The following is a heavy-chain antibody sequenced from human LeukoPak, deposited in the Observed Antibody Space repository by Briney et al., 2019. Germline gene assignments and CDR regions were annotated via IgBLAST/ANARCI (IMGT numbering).Heavy chain of an antibody. V-gene: IGHV3-30*02. J-gene: IGHJ4*02. Sequence: GGSLRLSCAASGFTFSSYGMHWVRQAPGKGLEWVAFIRYDGSNKYHADSVKGRFTISRDNSKNTLYLQMNSLRAEDTAVYYCAKDISLLRVVPAAIDYWGQGTLVTVSS. CDR3: AKDISLLRVVPAAIDY. CDR2: IRYDGSNK. D-gene: IGHD2-2*01. CDR1: GFTFSSYG.